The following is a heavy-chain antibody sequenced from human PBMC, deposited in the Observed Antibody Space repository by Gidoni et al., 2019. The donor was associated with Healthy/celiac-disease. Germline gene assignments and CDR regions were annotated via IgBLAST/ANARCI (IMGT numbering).Heavy chain of an antibody. CDR3: EREGGGPFDY. CDR2: IITIVGTA. D-gene: IGHD2-15*01. V-gene: IGHV1-69*01. CDR1: GGTFSSYA. Sequence: QVHLVHSGADVKTPVSSVNVSCNASGGTFSSYAISWVRQATGQGLEWMGEIITIVGTANYAKKVKGRVKITADESTSTAYMELSRLRSEDTAVYYCEREGGGPFDYWGQGTLVTVSS. J-gene: IGHJ4*02.